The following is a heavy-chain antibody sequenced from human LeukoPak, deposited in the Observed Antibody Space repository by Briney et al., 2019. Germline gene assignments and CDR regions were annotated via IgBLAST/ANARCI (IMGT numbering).Heavy chain of an antibody. Sequence: GGSLRLSCAASGFTFEDYDMHWVRQAPGKGLEWVSGISWNSGSRGYADSVKGRFTISRDSAKNSLYLQMDSLRTEDTAFYYCAKDTSWFTSAFDIWGQGTMVTVSS. CDR2: ISWNSGSR. V-gene: IGHV3-9*01. CDR3: AKDTSWFTSAFDI. CDR1: GFTFEDYD. D-gene: IGHD3-10*01. J-gene: IGHJ3*02.